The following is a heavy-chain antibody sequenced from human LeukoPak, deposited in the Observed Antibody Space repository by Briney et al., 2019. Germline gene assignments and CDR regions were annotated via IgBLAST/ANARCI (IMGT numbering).Heavy chain of an antibody. D-gene: IGHD6-19*01. CDR3: ARFRSGYYMDV. V-gene: IGHV3-23*01. CDR2: ISGSGGST. CDR1: GFTFSSYA. J-gene: IGHJ6*03. Sequence: GGSLRLSCAASGFTFSSYAMSWVRQAPGKGLEWVSAISGSGGSTYYADSVKGRFTISRDNAKNSLYLQMNSPRAADTAVYYCARFRSGYYMDVWGKGTTVTVSS.